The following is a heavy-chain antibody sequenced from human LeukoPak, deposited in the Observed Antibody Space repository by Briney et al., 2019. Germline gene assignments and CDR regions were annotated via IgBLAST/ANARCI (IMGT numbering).Heavy chain of an antibody. V-gene: IGHV1-8*01. CDR2: MNPNSGNT. CDR1: GYTFTSYD. J-gene: IGHJ5*02. CDR3: ARSKAMVRGVNRGNWFDP. Sequence: GASVKVSCKASGYTFTSYDINGVRQATGQGLEWMGWMNPNSGNTGYAQKFQGRVTMTRNTSISTAYMELSSLRSEDTAVYYCARSKAMVRGVNRGNWFDPWGQGTLVTVSS. D-gene: IGHD3-10*01.